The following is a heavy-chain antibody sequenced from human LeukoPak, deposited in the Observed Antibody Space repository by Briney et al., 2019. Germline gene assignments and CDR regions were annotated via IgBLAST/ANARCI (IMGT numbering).Heavy chain of an antibody. J-gene: IGHJ4*02. Sequence: SETLSLTCTVSDGSISNSSYYGGWIRQPPGKGLEWIGSIYYTGSTYYNPSLKSRVTISVDTSKNQFSLKLSSVTAADTAVYYCARLGLLWFGELAWGQGTLVTVSS. CDR1: DGSISNSSYY. CDR3: ARLGLLWFGELA. D-gene: IGHD3-10*01. CDR2: IYYTGST. V-gene: IGHV4-39*01.